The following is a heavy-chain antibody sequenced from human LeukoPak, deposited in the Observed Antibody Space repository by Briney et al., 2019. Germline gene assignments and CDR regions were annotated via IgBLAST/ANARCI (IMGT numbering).Heavy chain of an antibody. CDR3: AKDDLNSGSYYYDY. CDR1: GFTFSSYA. D-gene: IGHD1-26*01. Sequence: PGGSLRLSCAASGFTFSSYAMSWVRQAPGKGLEWVSAISGSGGSTYYAGSVKGRFTISRDNSKNTLYLQMNSLRAEDTAVYYCAKDDLNSGSYYYDYWGQGTLVTVSS. V-gene: IGHV3-23*01. CDR2: ISGSGGST. J-gene: IGHJ4*02.